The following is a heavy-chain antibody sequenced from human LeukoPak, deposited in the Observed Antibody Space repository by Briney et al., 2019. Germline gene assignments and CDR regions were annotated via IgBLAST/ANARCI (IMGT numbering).Heavy chain of an antibody. CDR2: ISYDGSNK. CDR3: ARETYSSSSPFGY. CDR1: AFTFISYA. J-gene: IGHJ4*02. D-gene: IGHD6-6*01. Sequence: GTSLRLSCAASAFTFISYAMHWVRQAPGKGLEWVAVISYDGSNKYYADSVKGRFTISRDNSNNMLYLQMNSLRAEDTAVYYCARETYSSSSPFGYWGQGTLVTVSS. V-gene: IGHV3-30-3*01.